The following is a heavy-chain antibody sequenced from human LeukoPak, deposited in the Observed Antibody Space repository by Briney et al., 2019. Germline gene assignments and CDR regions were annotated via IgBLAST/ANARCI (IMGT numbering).Heavy chain of an antibody. V-gene: IGHV4-30-4*01. CDR1: GGSISSGDYY. J-gene: IGHJ4*02. D-gene: IGHD2-2*01. CDR3: ARAPRAYCSTTGSCFQDY. Sequence: PSQTLSLTCTVSGGSISSGDYYWSRIRQPPGKGLEWIGYIYYSGSTYYNPSLKSRVTMSVDKSKNQFSLNLTSVTAADTAVYFCARAPRAYCSTTGSCFQDYWGQGTLVTVSS. CDR2: IYYSGST.